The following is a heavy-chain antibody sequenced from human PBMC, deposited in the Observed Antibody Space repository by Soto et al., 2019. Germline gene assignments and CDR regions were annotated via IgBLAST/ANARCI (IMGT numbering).Heavy chain of an antibody. J-gene: IGHJ6*02. CDR2: INAGNGNT. CDR3: ARDRPIVYGMDV. V-gene: IGHV1-3*01. D-gene: IGHD3-22*01. Sequence: GASVKVSCKASGYTFTSYAMHWVRQAPGQRLEWMGWINAGNGNTKYSQKFQGRVTITRDTSASTAYMELSSLRSEDTAVYYCARDRPIVYGMDVWGQGTTVTVSS. CDR1: GYTFTSYA.